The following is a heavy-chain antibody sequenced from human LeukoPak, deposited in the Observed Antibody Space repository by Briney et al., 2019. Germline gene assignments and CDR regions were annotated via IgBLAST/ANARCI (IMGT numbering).Heavy chain of an antibody. J-gene: IGHJ4*02. D-gene: IGHD2/OR15-2a*01. Sequence: SETLSLTCAVYGGSFSGYYWSWIRQPPGKGLEWIGEINHSGSTNYNPSLKSRVTISVDTSKNQFSLKLSSVTAADTAVYYCARVPLRSGAAAYWGQGTLVTASS. V-gene: IGHV4-34*01. CDR1: GGSFSGYY. CDR3: ARVPLRSGAAAY. CDR2: INHSGST.